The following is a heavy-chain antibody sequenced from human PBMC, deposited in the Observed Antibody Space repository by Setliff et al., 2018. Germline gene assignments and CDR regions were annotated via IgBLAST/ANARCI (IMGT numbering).Heavy chain of an antibody. D-gene: IGHD5-18*01. CDR1: GYTFSSYA. V-gene: IGHV1-69*13. Sequence: GASVKVSCKASGYTFSSYAISWVRQAPGQGRAGMGGTTPIFNTANYAQKFQGRVTITADESTSTAYMELSSLKSEDTAVYYCARSPFPVDTVMFTTFDSWGQGTLVTVSS. CDR3: ARSPFPVDTVMFTTFDS. CDR2: TTPIFNTA. J-gene: IGHJ4*02.